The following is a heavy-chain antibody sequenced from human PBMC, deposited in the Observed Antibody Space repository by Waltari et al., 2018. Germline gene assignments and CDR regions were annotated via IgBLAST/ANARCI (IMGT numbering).Heavy chain of an antibody. Sequence: QVQLVESGGGVVQPGRSLRPSCAASGFTFSSYGVQWVRQAPGKGLEWVAVIWYDGSNKYYADSVKGRFTISRDNSKNTLYLQMNSLRAEDTAMYYCAKGDRWSGYYTPDYWGQGTLVTVSS. V-gene: IGHV3-30*18. D-gene: IGHD3-3*01. J-gene: IGHJ4*02. CDR2: IWYDGSNK. CDR1: GFTFSSYG. CDR3: AKGDRWSGYYTPDY.